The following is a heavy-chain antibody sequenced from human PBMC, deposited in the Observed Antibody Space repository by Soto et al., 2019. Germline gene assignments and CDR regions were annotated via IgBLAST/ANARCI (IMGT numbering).Heavy chain of an antibody. CDR1: GGSISSGDYY. J-gene: IGHJ5*02. D-gene: IGHD4-17*01. Sequence: TLSLTCTVSGGSISSGDYYWRWIRQPPGKGLEWIGYIYYSGSTYYNPSLKSRVTISVDTSKNQFSLKLSSVTAADTAVYYCAREVRSPKRVIRWFDPWGQGTLVTVSS. CDR2: IYYSGST. V-gene: IGHV4-30-4*01. CDR3: AREVRSPKRVIRWFDP.